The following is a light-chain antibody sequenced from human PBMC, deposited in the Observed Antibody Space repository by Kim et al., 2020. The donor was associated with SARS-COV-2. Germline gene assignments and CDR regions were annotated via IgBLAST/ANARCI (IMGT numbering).Light chain of an antibody. Sequence: TVMTQSPAPLSVSPGERATLSYRASQSVSSNLAWYQQRPGQAPRLLIYGVSTRAAGIPARFSGSGSETEFTLSIGSLQSEDSAVYHCQQYNNWPGTFGQGTKVDIK. J-gene: IGKJ1*01. CDR2: GVS. CDR1: QSVSSN. CDR3: QQYNNWPGT. V-gene: IGKV3-15*01.